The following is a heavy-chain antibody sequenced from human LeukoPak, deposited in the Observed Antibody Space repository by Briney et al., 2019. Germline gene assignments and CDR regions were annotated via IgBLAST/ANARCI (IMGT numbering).Heavy chain of an antibody. Sequence: PGGSLRLFCAASGFTFSSYAMSWVRQAPGKGLEWVSAISGSGGSTYYADSVKGRFTISRDNSKNTLYLQMNSLRAEDTAVYYCAKERGRLLRFLEWSYYFDYWGQGTLVTVSS. J-gene: IGHJ4*02. V-gene: IGHV3-23*01. CDR1: GFTFSSYA. CDR3: AKERGRLLRFLEWSYYFDY. D-gene: IGHD3-3*01. CDR2: ISGSGGST.